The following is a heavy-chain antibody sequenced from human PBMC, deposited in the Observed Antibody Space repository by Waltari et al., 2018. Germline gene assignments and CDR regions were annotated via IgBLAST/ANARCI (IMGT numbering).Heavy chain of an antibody. CDR3: ARHDSSGYYYVQY. Sequence: QVQLQESGPGLVKPSETLSLPCTVPGGSISSYYWSWIRQPPGKGLEWIGYIYYSGSTNYNPSLKSRVTISVDTSKNQFSLKLSSVTAADTAVYYCARHDSSGYYYVQYWGQGTLVTVSS. CDR2: IYYSGST. V-gene: IGHV4-59*01. CDR1: GGSISSYY. J-gene: IGHJ4*02. D-gene: IGHD3-22*01.